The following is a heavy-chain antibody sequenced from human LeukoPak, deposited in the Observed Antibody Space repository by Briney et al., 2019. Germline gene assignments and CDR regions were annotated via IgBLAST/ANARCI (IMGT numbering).Heavy chain of an antibody. V-gene: IGHV4-39*07. CDR1: GGSISSSGSY. Sequence: PSETLSLTCTVSGGSISSSGSYWGWIRQPPGKGLEWIGSIYYRGNTYNPSLKSRITISVDTSKNQFSLNLTSVTAADTAVYYCARVMAARREDLNWFDPWGQGTLVTVSS. J-gene: IGHJ5*02. CDR2: IYYRGNT. D-gene: IGHD6-6*01. CDR3: ARVMAARREDLNWFDP.